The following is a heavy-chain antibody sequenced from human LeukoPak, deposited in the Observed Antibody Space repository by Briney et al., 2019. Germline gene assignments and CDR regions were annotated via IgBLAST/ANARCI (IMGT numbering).Heavy chain of an antibody. CDR2: IIPILGIA. J-gene: IGHJ4*02. CDR3: AREYYGSGSYNAVDY. CDR1: GGTFSSYA. Sequence: SVKVSCKASGGTFSSYAISWVRQAPGQGLEWMGRIIPILGIANYAQKFQGRVTITADKSTSTAYMELSSLRSEDTAVYYCAREYYGSGSYNAVDYWGQGTLVTVSS. D-gene: IGHD3-10*01. V-gene: IGHV1-69*04.